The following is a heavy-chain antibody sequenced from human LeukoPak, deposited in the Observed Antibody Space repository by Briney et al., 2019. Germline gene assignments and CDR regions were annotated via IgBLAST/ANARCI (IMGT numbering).Heavy chain of an antibody. CDR3: ARPYCSGGNCYDYFDY. CDR2: ISYDGSNK. CDR1: GFTFSSYA. V-gene: IGHV3-30-3*01. Sequence: GGSLRLSCAASGFTFSSYAMYWVRQAPGKGLEWVAVISYDGSNKYYTDSVKGRFTISRDNSKSTLYLQMNSLRAEDTAVYYCARPYCSGGNCYDYFDYWGQGTLVTVSS. J-gene: IGHJ4*02. D-gene: IGHD2-15*01.